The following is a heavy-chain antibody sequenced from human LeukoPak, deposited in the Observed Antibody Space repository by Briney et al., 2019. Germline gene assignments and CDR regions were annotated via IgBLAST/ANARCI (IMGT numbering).Heavy chain of an antibody. CDR2: FSGSGSRT. CDR1: GFTFSSYG. J-gene: IGHJ6*03. V-gene: IGHV3-23*01. Sequence: PGGSLRLSCAASGFTFSSYGMSWVRQAPGKGLEWVSTFSGSGSRTYYADSVKGRFTISRDNSKNTLYLQMNSLRAEDTAVYYCAREVEIAPGLTYYYYYYYMDVWGKGTTVTISS. CDR3: AREVEIAPGLTYYYYYYYMDV. D-gene: IGHD6-13*01.